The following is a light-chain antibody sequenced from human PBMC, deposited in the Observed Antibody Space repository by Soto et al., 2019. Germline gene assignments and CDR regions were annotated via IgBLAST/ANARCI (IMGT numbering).Light chain of an antibody. V-gene: IGKV3-20*01. J-gene: IGKJ2*01. CDR3: QQFGSSIPHT. CDR1: QVIGSRY. CDR2: GAS. Sequence: EIGMTQSPGTLSLSPGERATISCRASQVIGSRYLAWYHQKSGQAPRLLIYGASSRATGIPDRFSGSGSGTDFPLTISRLEPEHFGVYSCQQFGSSIPHTFGRGTKLEIK.